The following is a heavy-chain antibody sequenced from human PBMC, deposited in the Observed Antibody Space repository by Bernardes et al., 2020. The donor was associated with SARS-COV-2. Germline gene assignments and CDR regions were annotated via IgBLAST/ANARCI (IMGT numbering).Heavy chain of an antibody. CDR1: GGSISSSSYY. CDR3: ARDFLGSIQLERRREVRLNWFDP. V-gene: IGHV4-39*07. J-gene: IGHJ5*02. D-gene: IGHD1-1*01. Sequence: SDTLSLTCTVSGGSISSSSYYWGWIRQPPGKGLEWIGSIYYSGSTYYNPSLKSRVTISVDTSKNQFSLKLSSVTAADTAVYYCARDFLGSIQLERRREVRLNWFDPWGQGTLVTVSS. CDR2: IYYSGST.